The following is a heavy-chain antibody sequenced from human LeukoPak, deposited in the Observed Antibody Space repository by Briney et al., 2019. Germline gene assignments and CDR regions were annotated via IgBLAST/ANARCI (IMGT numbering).Heavy chain of an antibody. V-gene: IGHV3-7*01. D-gene: IGHD3-22*01. CDR3: ARVGFSSGYALPFDY. Sequence: GGSLRLSCAASGFTFSSYWMSWVRQAPGKGLEWVANIKQDGSEKYYVDSVKGRFTISRDNAKNSLYLQMNSLRAEDTAVYYCARVGFSSGYALPFDYWGQRTLVTVSS. J-gene: IGHJ4*02. CDR2: IKQDGSEK. CDR1: GFTFSSYW.